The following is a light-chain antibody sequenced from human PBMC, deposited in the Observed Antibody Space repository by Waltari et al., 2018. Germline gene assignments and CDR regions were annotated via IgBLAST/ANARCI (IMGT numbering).Light chain of an antibody. CDR1: SSDVGGYNY. V-gene: IGLV2-14*01. CDR3: SSYTSSSTLL. J-gene: IGLJ2*01. Sequence: QSALTQPASVSGSPGQSIIISCTGTSSDVGGYNYVSWYQQHPGKAPKLMIYEVINRPSGVSNRFSGSKSGNTASLTISGLQAEDEADYYCSSYTSSSTLLFGGGTKLTVL. CDR2: EVI.